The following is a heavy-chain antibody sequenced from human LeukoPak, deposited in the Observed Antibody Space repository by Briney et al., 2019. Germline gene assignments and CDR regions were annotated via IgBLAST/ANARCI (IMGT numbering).Heavy chain of an antibody. D-gene: IGHD3-10*01. CDR1: GFTFRTYG. CDR3: AKDYYGSGSYGPDH. J-gene: IGHJ5*02. V-gene: IGHV3-30*02. CDR2: MRYDGSNE. Sequence: GGSLRLSCAASGFTFRTYGMHWVRQAPGKGLEWVAFMRYDGSNEYYADSVKGRFTISRDNSKNTLYLQMNSLRAEDTAVYYCAKDYYGSGSYGPDHWGQGILVTVSS.